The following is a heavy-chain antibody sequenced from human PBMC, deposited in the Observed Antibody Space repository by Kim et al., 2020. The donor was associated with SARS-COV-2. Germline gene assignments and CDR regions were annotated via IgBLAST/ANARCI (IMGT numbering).Heavy chain of an antibody. J-gene: IGHJ4*02. Sequence: KFQGRVTMTRNTSISTAYMELSSLRSEDTAVYYCARWLSYQLLPGGYFDYWGQGTLVTVSS. D-gene: IGHD2-2*01. CDR3: ARWLSYQLLPGGYFDY. V-gene: IGHV1-8*01.